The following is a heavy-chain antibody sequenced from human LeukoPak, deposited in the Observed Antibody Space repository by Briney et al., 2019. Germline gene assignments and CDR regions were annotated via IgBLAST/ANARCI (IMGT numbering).Heavy chain of an antibody. CDR3: ATDPAGIGSESY. J-gene: IGHJ4*02. V-gene: IGHV3-7*01. CDR1: GFTFSNYW. Sequence: GGSLRLSCVVSGFTFSNYWMSWVRQAPGKGLEWVANIKKDGSDKYYVDSVKGRFTISRDNTKNSLFLQMNSLRAEDTAVYYCATDPAGIGSESYWGQGTLVTVSS. D-gene: IGHD1-14*01. CDR2: IKKDGSDK.